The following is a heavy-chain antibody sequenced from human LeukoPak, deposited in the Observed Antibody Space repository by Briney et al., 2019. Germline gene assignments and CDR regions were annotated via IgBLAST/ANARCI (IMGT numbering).Heavy chain of an antibody. CDR3: ARSPRVYYDSSGYYPY. J-gene: IGHJ4*02. CDR2: ISYDGSNK. V-gene: IGHV3-30*04. D-gene: IGHD3-22*01. Sequence: PGGSLRLSCAASGFTFSSYAMHWVRQAPGKGLEWVAVISYDGSNKYYADSVKGRFTISRDNSKNTPYLQMNSLRAEDTAVYYCARSPRVYYDSSGYYPYWGQGTLVTVSS. CDR1: GFTFSSYA.